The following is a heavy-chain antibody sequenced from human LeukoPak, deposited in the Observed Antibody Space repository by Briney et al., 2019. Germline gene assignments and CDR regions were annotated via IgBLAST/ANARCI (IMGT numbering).Heavy chain of an antibody. Sequence: GGSLRLSCAASGFTFSSYAMSWVRQAPGKGLEWVSAISGSGGSTYYADSVKGRFTISRDNAKNSLYLQMNSLRAEDTAVYYCARLPRTYYYDSSGYYGFDYWGQGTLVTVSS. CDR2: ISGSGGST. CDR1: GFTFSSYA. CDR3: ARLPRTYYYDSSGYYGFDY. J-gene: IGHJ4*02. D-gene: IGHD3-22*01. V-gene: IGHV3-23*01.